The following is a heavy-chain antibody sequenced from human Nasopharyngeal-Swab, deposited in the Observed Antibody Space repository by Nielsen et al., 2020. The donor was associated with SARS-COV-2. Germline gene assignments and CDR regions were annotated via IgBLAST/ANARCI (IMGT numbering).Heavy chain of an antibody. D-gene: IGHD3-22*01. CDR3: ARVKVDSSGPLDY. Sequence: GGSLRLSCAASGFTFSSYEMNWVRQVPGKGLEWVSYISRSGGTIYYADSVKGRFTISRDNAKNSLYLQMNSLRAEDTAVYYCARVKVDSSGPLDYWGQGTLVTVSS. CDR1: GFTFSSYE. CDR2: ISRSGGTI. V-gene: IGHV3-48*03. J-gene: IGHJ4*02.